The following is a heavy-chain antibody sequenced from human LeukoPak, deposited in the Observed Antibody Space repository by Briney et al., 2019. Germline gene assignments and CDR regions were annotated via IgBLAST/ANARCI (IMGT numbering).Heavy chain of an antibody. CDR3: ARQLRGEAVAGHLQPFDY. D-gene: IGHD6-19*01. V-gene: IGHV4-61*01. CDR2: IYYSGST. J-gene: IGHJ4*02. CDR1: GASVNSNIYY. Sequence: PSETLSLTCTVSGASVNSNIYYWSWIRQPPGKGLEWIGYIYYSGSTNYNPSLKSRVTISVDTSKNQFSLKLSSVTAADTAVYFCARQLRGEAVAGHLQPFDYWGQGTLVTVSS.